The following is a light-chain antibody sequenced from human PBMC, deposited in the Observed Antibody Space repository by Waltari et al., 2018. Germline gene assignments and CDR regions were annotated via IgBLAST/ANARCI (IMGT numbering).Light chain of an antibody. CDR3: QQYGMSPRT. V-gene: IGKV3-20*01. Sequence: EIVLTQSPGTLSLSPGERATLYCRASQTIANNYLAWYQQKPGQAPRLLIYRSSSRATGIPDRFSGSGSGTDFTLTISRLEPEDFAVYYCQQYGMSPRTFGQGTKVEIK. CDR2: RSS. J-gene: IGKJ1*01. CDR1: QTIANNY.